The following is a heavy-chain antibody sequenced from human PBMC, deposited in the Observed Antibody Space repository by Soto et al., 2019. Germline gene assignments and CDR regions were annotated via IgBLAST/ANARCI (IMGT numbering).Heavy chain of an antibody. CDR2: IKDDGSKK. J-gene: IGHJ6*02. CDR3: ASDWRTPGRVAAMGFYYPDGVVV. Sequence: EVQLVESGGGVVQPGGSLRLSCLASEFTFNTYWMNWVRQAPGRGLEWVAKIKDDGSKKNYVATVKRRFTISRDNAKNSRYLQGNSLKCEDTTVYFCASDWRTPGRVAAMGFYYPDGVVVSGQVTLITV. D-gene: IGHD3-22*01. V-gene: IGHV3-7*05. CDR1: EFTFNTYW.